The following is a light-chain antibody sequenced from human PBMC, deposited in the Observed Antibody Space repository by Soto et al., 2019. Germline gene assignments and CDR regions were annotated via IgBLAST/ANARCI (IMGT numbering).Light chain of an antibody. V-gene: IGLV1-47*01. J-gene: IGLJ2*01. CDR1: SSNIGSKY. Sequence: QSVLTQPPSASGTPGQRVTISCSGSSSNIGSKYVYWYQQLPGTAPKLLMYRNNQRPSGVPDRFSGSKSGTSASLAISGLRSEDEADYYCAAWDAGVSGPAFGGGTKVNV. CDR2: RNN. CDR3: AAWDAGVSGPA.